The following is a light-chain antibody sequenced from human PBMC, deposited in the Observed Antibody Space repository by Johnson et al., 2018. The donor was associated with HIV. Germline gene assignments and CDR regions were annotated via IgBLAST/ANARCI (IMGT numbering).Light chain of an antibody. Sequence: QSVLTQPPSVSAAPGQRVTRSYSGSSSNIGNNYVSWYQQLPGTAPKLLIYDNNKRPSGIPDRFSASKSGTSATLGITGLQTGDEADYYCGTWDSSLSAYVFGTGTKVTVL. CDR1: SSNIGNNY. J-gene: IGLJ1*01. V-gene: IGLV1-51*01. CDR3: GTWDSSLSAYV. CDR2: DNN.